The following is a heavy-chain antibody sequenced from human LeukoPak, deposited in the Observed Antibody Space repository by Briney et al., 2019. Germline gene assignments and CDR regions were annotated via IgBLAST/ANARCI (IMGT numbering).Heavy chain of an antibody. CDR1: GYTFTSYY. V-gene: IGHV1-46*01. J-gene: IGHJ3*02. CDR2: INPSGGST. D-gene: IGHD1-14*01. CDR3: ARVYRDAFDI. Sequence: ASVTVSCKASGYTFTSYYMHWVRQAPGQGLEWMGVINPSGGSTSYAQKFQGRVTMTTDTSTSTAYMELRSLRSDDTAVYYCARVYRDAFDIWGQGTMVTVSS.